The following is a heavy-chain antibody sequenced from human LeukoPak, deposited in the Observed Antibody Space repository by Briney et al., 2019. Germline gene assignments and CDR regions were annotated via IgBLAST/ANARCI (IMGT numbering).Heavy chain of an antibody. D-gene: IGHD6-19*01. J-gene: IGHJ3*02. CDR3: AKDWSNGYSSGWYNPGAFDI. V-gene: IGHV3-21*04. CDR1: GFTFSSYS. CDR2: ISSSSSYI. Sequence: GGSLRLSCAASGFTFSSYSMNWVRQAPGKGLEWFSSISSSSSYIYYADSVKGRFTISRDNAKNSLYLQMNSLRAEDTALYYCAKDWSNGYSSGWYNPGAFDIWGQGTMVTVSS.